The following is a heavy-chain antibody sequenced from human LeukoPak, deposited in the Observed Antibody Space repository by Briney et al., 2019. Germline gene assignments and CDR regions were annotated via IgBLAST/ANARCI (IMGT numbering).Heavy chain of an antibody. V-gene: IGHV3-23*01. D-gene: IGHD3-3*01. Sequence: GSLRLSCAASGFTFRSYAMSWVRQAPGNGLEWVSAISGSGGSTYYADSVKGRFTISRDNSKNTLYLQMNSLRAEDTAVYYCGKGSRFGVVTTLDYWGQGTLVTVSS. CDR3: GKGSRFGVVTTLDY. CDR2: ISGSGGST. J-gene: IGHJ4*02. CDR1: GFTFRSYA.